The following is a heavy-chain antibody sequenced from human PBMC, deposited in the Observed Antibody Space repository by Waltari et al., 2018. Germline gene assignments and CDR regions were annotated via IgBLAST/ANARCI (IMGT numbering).Heavy chain of an antibody. CDR2: MSYNGAT. V-gene: IGHV4-39*02. CDR3: ATYIGASIGTAAFDV. CDR1: GGSITSNRHY. Sequence: QLQLQESGPGLGKPSETLSPTCIVSGGSITSNRHYWAWIRQPPGQGLEWIGTMSYNGATYSSPSLKSRVTVSRDTSKNHLSLKLDSVTAADTAVYYCATYIGASIGTAAFDVWGQGTMVTVSS. D-gene: IGHD5-12*01. J-gene: IGHJ3*01.